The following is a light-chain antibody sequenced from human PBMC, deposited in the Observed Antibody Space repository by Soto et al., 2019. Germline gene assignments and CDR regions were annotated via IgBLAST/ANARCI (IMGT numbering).Light chain of an antibody. J-gene: IGKJ4*01. CDR1: QSVNSLY. Sequence: EIVLTQSPGTLSLSPGERATLSCRASQSVNSLYLAWYQQKPGQAPRLLIYGASSRATGIPDRFSGSGSGTDFTLTISRLEPEDFAVYYCQYSSGSHTFGGGTQVDIK. CDR3: QYSSGSHT. CDR2: GAS. V-gene: IGKV3-20*01.